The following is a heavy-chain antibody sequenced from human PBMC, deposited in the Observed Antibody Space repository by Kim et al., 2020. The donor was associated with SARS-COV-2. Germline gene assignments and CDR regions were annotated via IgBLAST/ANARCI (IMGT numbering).Heavy chain of an antibody. J-gene: IGHJ5*02. CDR3: ARRLAMGNVDANIDNWFDP. CDR2: IENNGVI. D-gene: IGHD2-8*01. V-gene: IGHV4-59*11. Sequence: SETLSLICSVSGGSISDHNWNWIRQSPGKGLEWMANIENNGVIMYNPSLESRVTISKDMSKNEVSLKLRSVTAADTAVYYCARRLAMGNVDANIDNWFDPWGQGMQVTVSS. CDR1: GGSISDHN.